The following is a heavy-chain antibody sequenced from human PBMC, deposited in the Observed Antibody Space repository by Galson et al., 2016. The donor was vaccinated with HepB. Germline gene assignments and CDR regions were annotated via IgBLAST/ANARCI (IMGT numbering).Heavy chain of an antibody. Sequence: SVKVSCKASGYTFSGYYIHWVRQTPGQGLEWMGWINPNSGDTNYAQNFQGRVTMTRDTSISTAYMELSSLKSDDMAMYYCARDKLQGYSILGHWGQGTLVTVSS. CDR1: GYTFSGYY. CDR3: ARDKLQGYSILGH. D-gene: IGHD5-24*01. J-gene: IGHJ4*02. V-gene: IGHV1-2*02. CDR2: INPNSGDT.